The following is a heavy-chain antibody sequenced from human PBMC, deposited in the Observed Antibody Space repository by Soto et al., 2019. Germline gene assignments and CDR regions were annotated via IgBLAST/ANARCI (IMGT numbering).Heavy chain of an antibody. D-gene: IGHD3-10*01. CDR1: GFTFSGYA. CDR2: ISGGGDAT. V-gene: IGHV3-23*01. J-gene: IGHJ2*01. CDR3: ARKVSGSTGRPDLWYFDL. Sequence: EVQLLDSGGGLVQPGGSLRLSCAASGFTFSGYALTWVRQAPGKGLEWVSAISGGGDATFYADSVKGRSTISRDNSKNTLYLQMNTLGAEDTAVYYCARKVSGSTGRPDLWYFDLWGRGTLVTVSS.